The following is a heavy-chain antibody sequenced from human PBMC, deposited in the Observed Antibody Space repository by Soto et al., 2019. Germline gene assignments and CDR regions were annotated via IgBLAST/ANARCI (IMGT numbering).Heavy chain of an antibody. J-gene: IGHJ6*02. Sequence: SETLSLTCTVSGGSISSSSYYWGWIRQPPGKGLEWIGSIYYSGSTYYNPSLKSRVTISVDTSKNQFSLKLSSVTAADTAVYYCASHQRIHYCSDMEVWGQGTMLTVSS. CDR3: ASHQRIHYCSDMEV. CDR1: GGSISSSSYY. CDR2: IYYSGST. V-gene: IGHV4-39*01. D-gene: IGHD6-25*01.